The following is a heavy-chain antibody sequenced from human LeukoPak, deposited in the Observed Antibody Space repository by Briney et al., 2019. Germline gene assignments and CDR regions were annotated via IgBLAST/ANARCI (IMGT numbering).Heavy chain of an antibody. Sequence: PGGSLRLSCAASGFTFSGSAMHWVRQASGKGLEWVGRIRSKANSYATAYAESVKGRFTISRDDSKNTAYLQMNSLRAEDTAVYYCAKVHRFIAVAGYFDYWGQGTLVTVSS. V-gene: IGHV3-73*01. CDR2: IRSKANSYAT. J-gene: IGHJ4*02. D-gene: IGHD6-19*01. CDR1: GFTFSGSA. CDR3: AKVHRFIAVAGYFDY.